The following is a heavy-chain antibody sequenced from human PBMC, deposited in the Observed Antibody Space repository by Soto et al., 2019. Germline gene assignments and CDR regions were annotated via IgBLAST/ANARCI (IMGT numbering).Heavy chain of an antibody. Sequence: GGSLRLSCAASGFTFSSYSMNWVCQAPGKGLEWVSSISSSSSYIYYADSVKGRFTISRDNAKNSLYLQMNSLRAEDTAVYYCARDGNDYGVFDYYYGMDVWGQGTTVTVSS. CDR3: ARDGNDYGVFDYYYGMDV. V-gene: IGHV3-21*01. CDR2: ISSSSSYI. J-gene: IGHJ6*02. CDR1: GFTFSSYS. D-gene: IGHD4-17*01.